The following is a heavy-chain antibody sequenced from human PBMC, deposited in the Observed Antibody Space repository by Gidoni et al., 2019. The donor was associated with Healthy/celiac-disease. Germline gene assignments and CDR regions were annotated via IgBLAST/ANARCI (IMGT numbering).Heavy chain of an antibody. V-gene: IGHV4-4*07. CDR1: GGSISSYY. D-gene: IGHD3-22*01. CDR3: ARDVGNQFYYDSSGYDAFDI. J-gene: IGHJ3*02. Sequence: QVQLQESGPGLVKPSETLSLTCTVPGGSISSYYWSWIRQPAGKGLEWIGRIYTSGSTNYNPSLKSRVTMSVDTSKNQFSLKLSSVTAADTAVYYCARDVGNQFYYDSSGYDAFDIWGQGTMVTVSS. CDR2: IYTSGST.